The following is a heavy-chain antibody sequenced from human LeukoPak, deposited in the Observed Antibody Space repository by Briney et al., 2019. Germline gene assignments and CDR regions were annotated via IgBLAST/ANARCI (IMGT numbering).Heavy chain of an antibody. Sequence: ASVKVSCKASGYTFTGYYMHWVRQAPGQGLEWMGWINPNSGTTNFARKFQGRVTMTRDTSISTAYMELSSLRSDDTAVYYCAKVAEATTVVIPDYFGYWGQGTLVTVSS. J-gene: IGHJ4*02. CDR1: GYTFTGYY. CDR2: INPNSGTT. D-gene: IGHD4-23*01. CDR3: AKVAEATTVVIPDYFGY. V-gene: IGHV1-2*02.